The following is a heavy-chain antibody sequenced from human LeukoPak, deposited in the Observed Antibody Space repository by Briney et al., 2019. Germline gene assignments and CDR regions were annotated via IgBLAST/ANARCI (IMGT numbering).Heavy chain of an antibody. CDR1: GYSISSGYY. CDR3: ARGSPLIAVAGTRYYYYYYMDV. V-gene: IGHV4-38-2*02. J-gene: IGHJ6*03. Sequence: PSETLSLTCTVSGYSISSGYYWGWIRQPPGKGLEWIGSIYHSGSTYYNPSLKSRVTISVDTSKNQFSLKLSSVTAADTAVYYCARGSPLIAVAGTRYYYYYYMDVWGKGTTVTISS. CDR2: IYHSGST. D-gene: IGHD6-19*01.